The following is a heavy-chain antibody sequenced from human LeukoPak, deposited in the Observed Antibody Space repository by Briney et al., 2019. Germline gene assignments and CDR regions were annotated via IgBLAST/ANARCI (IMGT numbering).Heavy chain of an antibody. Sequence: GGSLRLSCAASGFTFSNYAMSWVRQAPGKGLEWVSSISGSGGSTYYVDSVKGRFTISRDNAKNSLYLQMNSLRAEDTAVYYCARGYCSGGSCYSVYYYYYYMDVWGKGTTVTVSS. CDR1: GFTFSNYA. CDR3: ARGYCSGGSCYSVYYYYYYMDV. CDR2: ISGSGGST. D-gene: IGHD2-15*01. J-gene: IGHJ6*03. V-gene: IGHV3-23*01.